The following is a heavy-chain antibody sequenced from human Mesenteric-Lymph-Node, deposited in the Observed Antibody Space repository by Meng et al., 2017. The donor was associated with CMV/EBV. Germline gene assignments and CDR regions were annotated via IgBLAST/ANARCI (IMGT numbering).Heavy chain of an antibody. V-gene: IGHV4-4*02. D-gene: IGHD2-15*01. Sequence: GSLRLSCAVSGGSISSSNWWSWVRQPPGKGLEWIGEIYHSGSTNYNPSLKSRVTISVDKSKNQFSLKLSSVTAADTAVYYCARDRVARYYYYYGMDVWGQGTTVTVSS. CDR2: IYHSGST. J-gene: IGHJ6*02. CDR1: GGSISSSNW. CDR3: ARDRVARYYYYYGMDV.